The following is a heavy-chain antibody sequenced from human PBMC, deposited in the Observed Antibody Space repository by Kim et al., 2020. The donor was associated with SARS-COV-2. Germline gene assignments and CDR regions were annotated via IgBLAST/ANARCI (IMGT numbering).Heavy chain of an antibody. Sequence: IYYTDSVQGRFTISRDNARNSLFLQMNSLRDEDTSVYYCARTFATPIGMDVWGQGTTVTVSS. J-gene: IGHJ6*02. V-gene: IGHV3-48*02. CDR3: ARTFATPIGMDV. CDR2: I. D-gene: IGHD2-2*02.